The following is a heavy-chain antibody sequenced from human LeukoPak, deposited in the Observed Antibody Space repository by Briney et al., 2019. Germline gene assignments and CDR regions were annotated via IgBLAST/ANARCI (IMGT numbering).Heavy chain of an antibody. CDR2: ISLSGST. J-gene: IGHJ4*02. Sequence: SETLSLTCTVSGYSISSGYYWGWIRQPPGKGLEYIGSISLSGSTYYNPSLKSRVIISVDTSKNQFSLKLSSVTAADTAVYYCARLPASGPKYYIDYWGQGTLVTVSS. V-gene: IGHV4-38-2*02. D-gene: IGHD6-13*01. CDR1: GYSISSGYY. CDR3: ARLPASGPKYYIDY.